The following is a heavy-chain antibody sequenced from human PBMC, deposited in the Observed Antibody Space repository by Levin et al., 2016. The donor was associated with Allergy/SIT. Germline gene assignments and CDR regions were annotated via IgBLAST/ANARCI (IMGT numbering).Heavy chain of an antibody. J-gene: IGHJ6*03. Sequence: ASVKVSCKASGYTFTNYYMHWVRQAPGQGLEWMGIINPSSGRTSYAQKFQGRFTMTRDTSTSTVHMELSSVRFEDTAVYFCARDLMYGEFRYYYMDLWGKGTTVTVSS. CDR3: ARDLMYGEFRYYYMDL. CDR2: INPSSGRT. V-gene: IGHV1-46*01. CDR1: GYTFTNYY. D-gene: IGHD3-10*02.